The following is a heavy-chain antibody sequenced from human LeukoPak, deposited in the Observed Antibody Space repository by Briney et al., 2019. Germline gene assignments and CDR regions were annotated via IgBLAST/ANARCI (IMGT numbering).Heavy chain of an antibody. V-gene: IGHV4-28*05. CDR2: IYYSGGI. J-gene: IGHJ3*02. D-gene: IGHD4-17*01. CDR3: ARKATTGPTKAAFDI. CDR1: GYSIGSSNY. Sequence: PSDTLSLTCAVSGYSIGSSNYWVWIRQPPGKGLEWIGHIYYSGGIYYNSSLKSRVTMSVDTSKNQFSLKLSSVTAVDTAVYYCARKATTGPTKAAFDIWGQGTMVTVSS.